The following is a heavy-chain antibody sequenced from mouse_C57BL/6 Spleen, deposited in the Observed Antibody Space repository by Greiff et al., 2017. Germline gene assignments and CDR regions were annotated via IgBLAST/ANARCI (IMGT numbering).Heavy chain of an antibody. CDR3: ARGGNYGNLDDY. V-gene: IGHV5-6*01. CDR2: ISSGGSYT. D-gene: IGHD2-4*01. CDR1: GFTFSSYG. Sequence: EVKLVESGGDLVKPGGSLKLSCAASGFTFSSYGMSWVRQTPDKRLEWVATISSGGSYTYYPDSVKGRFTISRDNAKNTLYLQMSSLKSEDTAMYYCARGGNYGNLDDYWGQGTTRTVSS. J-gene: IGHJ2*01.